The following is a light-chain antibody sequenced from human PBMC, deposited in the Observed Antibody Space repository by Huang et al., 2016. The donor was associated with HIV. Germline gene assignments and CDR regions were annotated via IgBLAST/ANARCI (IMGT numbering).Light chain of an antibody. CDR2: DIS. V-gene: IGKV3-11*01. Sequence: EIVLTQSPATLSLSPGESATLSCRASQSVSTYLAWYQQKPGQAPRLLIYDISNRATGIPPRFSGSGSGTDFTLTISSLEPEDFAVYYCQQRSNWSLTFGQGTRLEI. J-gene: IGKJ5*01. CDR1: QSVSTY. CDR3: QQRSNWSLT.